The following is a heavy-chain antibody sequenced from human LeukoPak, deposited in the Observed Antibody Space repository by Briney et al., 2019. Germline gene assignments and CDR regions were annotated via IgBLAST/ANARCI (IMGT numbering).Heavy chain of an antibody. V-gene: IGHV1-2*02. CDR1: GYTLIDAS. CDR3: ARVRTFDD. Sequence: ASVKVSCKASGYTLIDASIQWVRQAPGQGLEWMGYIDPKTGSTKYAQRFQGRVTLTLDTSISTAYMELSSLTSDDTAVYYCARVRTFDDWGQGTPVTASS. J-gene: IGHJ4*02. CDR2: IDPKTGST.